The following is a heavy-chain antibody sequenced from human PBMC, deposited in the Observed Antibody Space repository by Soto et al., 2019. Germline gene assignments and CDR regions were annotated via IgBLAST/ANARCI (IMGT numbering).Heavy chain of an antibody. CDR3: AREERLNYYYGMDV. J-gene: IGHJ6*02. CDR2: ISSSSSYI. D-gene: IGHD2-8*01. Sequence: GGSLRLSCAASGFTFSSYSMNWVRQAPGKGLEWVSSISSSSSYIYYADSVKGRFTISRDNAKNSLYLQMNSLRAEDTAVYYYAREERLNYYYGMDVWGQGTTVTV. CDR1: GFTFSSYS. V-gene: IGHV3-21*01.